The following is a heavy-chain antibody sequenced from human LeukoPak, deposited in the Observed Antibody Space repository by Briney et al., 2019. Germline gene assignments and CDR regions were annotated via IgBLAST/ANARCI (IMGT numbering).Heavy chain of an antibody. CDR1: GFTFSSYW. Sequence: GGSLRLSCAASGFTFSSYWMHWVRQAPGKGLVWVSRINSDGSSTSYADSVKGRFTISRDNAKNTLYLQMNSLRAEDTAVYYCAIGDGLGELSSSFDYWGQGTLVTVSP. CDR2: INSDGSST. J-gene: IGHJ4*02. CDR3: AIGDGLGELSSSFDY. V-gene: IGHV3-74*01. D-gene: IGHD3-16*02.